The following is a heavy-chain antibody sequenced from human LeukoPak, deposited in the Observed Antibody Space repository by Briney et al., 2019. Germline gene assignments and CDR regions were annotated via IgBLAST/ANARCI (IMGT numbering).Heavy chain of an antibody. CDR3: VKDVGYGSYVGYFHH. CDR1: GFTAGFGFGDYA. Sequence: GGSLRLSCAASGFTAGFGFGDYAMHWVRQVPEKGLEWVSLISWDGGDTYYTDSVKGRFTISRDNSKNSLYLQMNSLRVEDTALYYCVKDVGYGSYVGYFHHWGQGTLVTVSS. CDR2: ISWDGGDT. J-gene: IGHJ4*02. D-gene: IGHD3-22*01. V-gene: IGHV3-43D*03.